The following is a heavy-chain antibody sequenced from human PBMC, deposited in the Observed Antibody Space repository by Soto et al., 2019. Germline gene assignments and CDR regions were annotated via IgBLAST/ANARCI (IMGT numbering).Heavy chain of an antibody. V-gene: IGHV3-21*01. CDR1: GYTFSSYS. D-gene: IGHD2-15*01. Sequence: EVQLVESGGGLVKPGGSLRLSCAASGYTFSSYSMNWVRQAPGKGLEWVSSISSSSSYIYYADSVKGRFTISRDNAKHSLYLQMNSLRAEDTAVYYCARGVGGSDSWYFDYWGQGTLVTVSS. J-gene: IGHJ4*02. CDR3: ARGVGGSDSWYFDY. CDR2: ISSSSSYI.